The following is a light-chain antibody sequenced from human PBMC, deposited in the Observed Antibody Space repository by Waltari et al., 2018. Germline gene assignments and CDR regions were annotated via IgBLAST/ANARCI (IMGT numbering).Light chain of an antibody. V-gene: IGKV3-15*01. CDR3: QQHNDWPLS. CDR1: QSVRNN. J-gene: IGKJ4*01. CDR2: SAS. Sequence: EIVMTQSPATLSMSPGDTATLSCRASQSVRNNLAWYQQKPGQAPRLLIYSASTRATGIPARFSGGGSGTEFSLTISSLQSEDFAVYYCQQHNDWPLSFGGGTKVEI.